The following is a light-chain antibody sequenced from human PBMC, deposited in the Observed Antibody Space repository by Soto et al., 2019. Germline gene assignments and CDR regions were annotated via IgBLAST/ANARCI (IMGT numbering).Light chain of an antibody. CDR2: LGS. V-gene: IGKV2-28*01. CDR1: QSLLHSNGYNY. CDR3: MQALQTPL. J-gene: IGKJ3*01. Sequence: DIVMTQSPLSLPVTAGEPASISCRSSQSLLHSNGYNYLDWYLQKPEQSPQLLIYLGSNRASGVPDRFSGSGSGTDFTLKISRVEAEDVGVYYCMQALQTPLFGPGTRVDLK.